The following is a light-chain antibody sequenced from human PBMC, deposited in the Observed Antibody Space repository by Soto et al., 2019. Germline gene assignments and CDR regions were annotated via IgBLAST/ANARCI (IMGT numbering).Light chain of an antibody. CDR3: QQYGYSRT. J-gene: IGKJ1*01. CDR1: QSVSNNY. CDR2: GSS. Sequence: VLSQSPAILSLSPGERATLSCRASQSVSNNYLAWYQQKPGQAPRLLIYGSSSRATDIPDRFSGSGSGTDFTLTISTLEPEDFAIYYCQQYGYSRTFGQGTKVDNK. V-gene: IGKV3-20*01.